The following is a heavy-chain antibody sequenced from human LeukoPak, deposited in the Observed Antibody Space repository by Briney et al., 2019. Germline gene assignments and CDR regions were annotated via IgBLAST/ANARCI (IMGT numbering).Heavy chain of an antibody. D-gene: IGHD3-10*01. CDR3: VTGSGGARLDY. CDR1: GFTFTNFW. Sequence: GGSLRLSCAASGFTFTNFWMSWVRQAPGKGLEWVARIRSKVDGETTNYPAPLKGRVTISRDDLKDTLYLQMNNLKIEDTAVYYCVTGSGGARLDYWGQGTLVTVSS. V-gene: IGHV3-15*05. CDR2: IRSKVDGETT. J-gene: IGHJ4*02.